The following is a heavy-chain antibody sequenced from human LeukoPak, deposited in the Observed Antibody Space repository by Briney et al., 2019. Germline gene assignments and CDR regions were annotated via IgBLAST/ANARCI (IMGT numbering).Heavy chain of an antibody. CDR2: ISSSGSTM. Sequence: GGSLRLSCAASGFTFSSYEMNWVRQAPGKGLEWVSYISSSGSTMYYADSVKGRFTISRDNAKNTLYLQMSSLRAEDTAVYFCAREQQYCGGGSCYGLDYWGQGTLVTVSS. CDR3: AREQQYCGGGSCYGLDY. V-gene: IGHV3-48*03. J-gene: IGHJ4*02. CDR1: GFTFSSYE. D-gene: IGHD2-15*01.